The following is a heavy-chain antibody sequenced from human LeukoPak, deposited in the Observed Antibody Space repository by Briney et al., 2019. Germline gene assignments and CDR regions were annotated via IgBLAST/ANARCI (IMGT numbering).Heavy chain of an antibody. CDR2: ISYDGSKK. D-gene: IGHD2-15*01. Sequence: GGSLRLSCAASGFTFSNYAMHWVRQAPGKGLEWVAVISYDGSKKYYADSVKGRFTISRDNPKSMLYLQMYSLRTEDTAVYFCARADITKNFYYYGMDVWGQGTTVTVSS. J-gene: IGHJ6*02. V-gene: IGHV3-30-3*01. CDR3: ARADITKNFYYYGMDV. CDR1: GFTFSNYA.